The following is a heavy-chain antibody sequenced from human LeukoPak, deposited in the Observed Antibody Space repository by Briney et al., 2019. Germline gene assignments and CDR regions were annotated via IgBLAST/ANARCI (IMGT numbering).Heavy chain of an antibody. J-gene: IGHJ4*01. CDR3: ARGQIYGTGSYFFDH. D-gene: IGHD3-10*01. Sequence: GGSLRLSCAASGFTATSNYMSWVRQTPGQGRLEWVSVIYTDGRTFYTGSVTGRFTISRDNSKNTLYLQMNSLRAEDTAVYYCARGQIYGTGSYFFDHWGQGTLVTVSS. CDR2: IYTDGRT. CDR1: GFTATSNY. V-gene: IGHV3-66*01.